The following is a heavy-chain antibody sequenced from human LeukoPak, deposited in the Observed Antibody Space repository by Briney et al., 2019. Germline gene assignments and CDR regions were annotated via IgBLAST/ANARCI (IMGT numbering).Heavy chain of an antibody. J-gene: IGHJ4*02. CDR2: IYYSGST. CDR1: GGSISSSSYY. CDR3: ARSSGWYGGDY. Sequence: PSETLSLTCTVSGGSISSSSYYWGWIRQPPGKGLEWIGSIYYSGSTYYNPSLKCRVTISVDTSKNQFSLKLSSVTAADTAVYYCARSSGWYGGDYWGQGTLVTVSS. D-gene: IGHD6-19*01. V-gene: IGHV4-39*07.